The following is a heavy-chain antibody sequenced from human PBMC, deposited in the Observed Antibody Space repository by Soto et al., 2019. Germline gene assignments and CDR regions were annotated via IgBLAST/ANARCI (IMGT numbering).Heavy chain of an antibody. J-gene: IGHJ4*02. Sequence: ASVKVSCKASGYTFTGYYMHWLRQAPGQGLEWMGWINPNSRGTNYAQKFQGRVTMTRDTSISTAYMELSRLRSDDTAVYYCARDYAPVRSGWPEYYFDYWGQGTLVTVSS. V-gene: IGHV1-2*02. CDR1: GYTFTGYY. CDR2: INPNSRGT. CDR3: ARDYAPVRSGWPEYYFDY. D-gene: IGHD6-19*01.